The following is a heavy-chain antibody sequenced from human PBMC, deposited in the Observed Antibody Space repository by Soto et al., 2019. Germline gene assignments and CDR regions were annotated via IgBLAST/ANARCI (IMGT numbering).Heavy chain of an antibody. CDR1: GYTFTSYG. V-gene: IGHV1-18*01. CDR2: ISAYNGNT. D-gene: IGHD3-10*01. J-gene: IGHJ5*02. Sequence: QVQLVQSGAEVKKPGASVKVSCKASGYTFTSYGISWVRQAPGQGLEWMGWISAYNGNTNYAQKPQGRVNMTTEAPTSKAYRALRSMRCEDTAVYYCARGTTMETGTSWGQGTLVTVSS. CDR3: ARGTTMETGTS.